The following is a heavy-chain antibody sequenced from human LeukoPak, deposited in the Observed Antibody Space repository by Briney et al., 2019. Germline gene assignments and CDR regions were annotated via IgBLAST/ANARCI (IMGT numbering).Heavy chain of an antibody. V-gene: IGHV3-30-3*01. CDR1: GFTFSSYA. CDR3: AKDFGLGYDFWSGYPTFDY. CDR2: ISYDGSNK. Sequence: GRSLRLSCAASGFTFSSYAMHWVRQAPGKGLEWVAVISYDGSNKYYADSVKGRFTISRDNSKNTLYLQMNSLRAEDTAVYYCAKDFGLGYDFWSGYPTFDYWGQGTLVTVSS. D-gene: IGHD3-3*01. J-gene: IGHJ4*02.